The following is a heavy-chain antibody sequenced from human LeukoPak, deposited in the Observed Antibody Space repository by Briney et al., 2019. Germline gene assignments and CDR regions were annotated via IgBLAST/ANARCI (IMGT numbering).Heavy chain of an antibody. Sequence: SETLSLTCTVSGGSISSGDYYWSWIRQPPGKGLEWIGYIYYSGSTNYNPSLKSRVTISVDTSKNQFSLKLSSVTAADTAVYYCARRPGIHSSSWIPGAFDIWGQGTMVTASS. D-gene: IGHD6-13*01. CDR2: IYYSGST. CDR3: ARRPGIHSSSWIPGAFDI. V-gene: IGHV4-61*08. CDR1: GGSISSGDYY. J-gene: IGHJ3*02.